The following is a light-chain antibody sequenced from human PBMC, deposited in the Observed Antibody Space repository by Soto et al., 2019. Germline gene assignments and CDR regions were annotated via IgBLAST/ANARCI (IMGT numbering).Light chain of an antibody. J-gene: IGKJ1*01. Sequence: IQLTQSPSSLSASVGDRVTITCQASQAIRTALGWYQQRPGKVPKLLIYAASTLQSGVPSRFSGSGSGTDFTLTISSLQPEDFATYYCLLDFRYFWAFGQGTKVDIK. CDR3: LLDFRYFWA. CDR2: AAS. V-gene: IGKV1-6*01. CDR1: QAIRTA.